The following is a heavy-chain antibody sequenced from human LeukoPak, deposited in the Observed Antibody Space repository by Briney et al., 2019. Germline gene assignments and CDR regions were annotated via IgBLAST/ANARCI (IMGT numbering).Heavy chain of an antibody. CDR3: ARGSYYDILPGYYEKLFDY. D-gene: IGHD3-9*01. CDR2: INWNGGST. Sequence: GGSLRLSCAASGFTFDDYGMGWVRQAPGKGLEWVSGINWNGGSTGYADSVKGRFTISRDNAKNSLYLQMNSLRAEDTALYYCARGSYYDILPGYYEKLFDYWGQGNLVTVSS. CDR1: GFTFDDYG. J-gene: IGHJ4*02. V-gene: IGHV3-20*04.